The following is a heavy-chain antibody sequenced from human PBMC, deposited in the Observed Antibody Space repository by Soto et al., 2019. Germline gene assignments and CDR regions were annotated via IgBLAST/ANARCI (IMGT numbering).Heavy chain of an antibody. CDR1: GGSISSYY. J-gene: IGHJ4*02. CDR3: ARGVLYYYDSSGSYYYFDY. CDR2: IYHSGST. D-gene: IGHD3-22*01. Sequence: SETLSLTCTVSGGSISSYYWSWIWQPPGKGLEWIGYIYHSGSTNYNPSLKSRVTISVDRSKNQFSLKLSSVTAADTAVYYCARGVLYYYDSSGSYYYFDYWGQGTLVTVSS. V-gene: IGHV4-59*12.